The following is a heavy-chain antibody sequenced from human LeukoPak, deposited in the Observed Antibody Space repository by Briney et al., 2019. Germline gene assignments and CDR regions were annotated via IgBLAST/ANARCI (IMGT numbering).Heavy chain of an antibody. CDR2: INHSGST. CDR1: GGSFSGYY. Sequence: PSETLSLTCAVYGGSFSGYYWSWIRQPPGEGLEWIGEINHSGSTNYNPSLKSRVTISVDTSKNQFSLKLSSVTAADTAVYYCARGVITFGGVIGHADYWGQGTLVTVSS. J-gene: IGHJ4*02. CDR3: ARGVITFGGVIGHADY. V-gene: IGHV4-34*01. D-gene: IGHD3-16*02.